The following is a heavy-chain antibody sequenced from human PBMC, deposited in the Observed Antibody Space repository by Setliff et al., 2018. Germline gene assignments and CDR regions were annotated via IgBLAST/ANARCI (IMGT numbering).Heavy chain of an antibody. CDR3: ARGKTDLAY. CDR1: GFTFSSYW. CDR2: IKQDGSVK. D-gene: IGHD2-21*02. Sequence: GGSLRLSCAASGFTFSSYWMNWVRQAPGKGLEWVANIKQDGSVKNYVDSVKGRFSISRDNTKNSLYLQMNSLRAEDTAVYYCARGKTDLAYWGQGTLVTVS. V-gene: IGHV3-7*01. J-gene: IGHJ4*02.